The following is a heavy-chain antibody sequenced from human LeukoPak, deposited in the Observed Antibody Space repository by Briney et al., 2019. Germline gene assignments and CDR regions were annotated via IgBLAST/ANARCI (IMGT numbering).Heavy chain of an antibody. D-gene: IGHD6-19*01. Sequence: SETLSLTCAVYGGSFSGYYWGWIRQPPGKGLEWIGEITHSGSTNYNPSLKSRVTISVDTSKNQFSLKLSSVTAADTAVYYCARGGSGWYYYYYYMDVWGKGTTVTVSS. J-gene: IGHJ6*03. CDR1: GGSFSGYY. V-gene: IGHV4-34*01. CDR3: ARGGSGWYYYYYYMDV. CDR2: ITHSGST.